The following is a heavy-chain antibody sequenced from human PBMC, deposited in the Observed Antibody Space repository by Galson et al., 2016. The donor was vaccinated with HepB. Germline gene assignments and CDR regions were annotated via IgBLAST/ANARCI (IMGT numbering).Heavy chain of an antibody. V-gene: IGHV3-49*03. J-gene: IGHJ4*02. CDR2: IRSKTYGATR. Sequence: SLRLSCAASGFTVSNNYMSWFRQAPGKGLEWIGFIRSKTYGATREYAASVKGRFTVSRDDSKSIAFLQMTSLKTEDTAVYYCASPNFDGPFDHWGQGTLVTVSS. CDR1: GFTVSNNY. CDR3: ASPNFDGPFDH. D-gene: IGHD3-9*01.